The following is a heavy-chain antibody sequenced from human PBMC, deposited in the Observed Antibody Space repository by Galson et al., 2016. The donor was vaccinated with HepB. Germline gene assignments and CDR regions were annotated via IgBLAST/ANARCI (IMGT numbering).Heavy chain of an antibody. CDR2: IYYSGST. Sequence: ETLSLTCTVSGGSVSSGSYYWTWIRQPPGRGLEFIGYIYYSGSTNYNPSLKSRVTISVDTSKNQFSLNLNSVTAADTAVYYCARGPRVVTTAGGVDYWGQGTLVTVSS. V-gene: IGHV4-61*01. D-gene: IGHD2-21*02. CDR3: ARGPRVVTTAGGVDY. J-gene: IGHJ4*02. CDR1: GGSVSSGSYY.